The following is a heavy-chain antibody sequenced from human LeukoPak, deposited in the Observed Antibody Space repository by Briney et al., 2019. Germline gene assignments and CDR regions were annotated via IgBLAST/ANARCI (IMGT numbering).Heavy chain of an antibody. J-gene: IGHJ4*02. CDR3: AGQQLERGEDH. D-gene: IGHD1-1*01. V-gene: IGHV4-59*08. Sequence: SETLSLTCTISGGSINDYYWSWIRQPPGKGLEWIGYVLYSGTTNYNPSLKSRVSISLDTSKNQFSLMVNSVTAADTAVYFCAGQQLERGEDHWGQGTLVIVSS. CDR2: VLYSGTT. CDR1: GGSINDYY.